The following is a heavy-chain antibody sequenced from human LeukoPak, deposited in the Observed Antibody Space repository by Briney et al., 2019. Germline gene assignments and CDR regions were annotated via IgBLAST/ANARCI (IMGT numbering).Heavy chain of an antibody. D-gene: IGHD3-10*01. J-gene: IGHJ4*02. CDR3: AQGPGSGSYPSY. V-gene: IGHV3-30*18. Sequence: GGSLRLSCAASGFTFSSYGMHWVRQAPGKGLEWVAVISYDGSNKYYADSVKGRFTISRDNSKNTLYLQMNSLRAEDTAVYYCAQGPGSGSYPSYWGQGTLVTVSS. CDR1: GFTFSSYG. CDR2: ISYDGSNK.